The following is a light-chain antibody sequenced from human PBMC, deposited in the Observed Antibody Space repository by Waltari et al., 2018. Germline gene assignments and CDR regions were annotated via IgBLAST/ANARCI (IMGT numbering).Light chain of an antibody. J-gene: IGLJ2*01. Sequence: QSALTQPASVSGSPGQSITISCTGTSSDVGSNNLVSWYQQHPGQPPKLIIYEATKRTSGVSNRFSGSKSGNTASLTISGLQAEDEGDYYCCSYTNTHVVFGGGTKLTVL. V-gene: IGLV2-14*02. CDR3: CSYTNTHVV. CDR2: EAT. CDR1: SSDVGSNNL.